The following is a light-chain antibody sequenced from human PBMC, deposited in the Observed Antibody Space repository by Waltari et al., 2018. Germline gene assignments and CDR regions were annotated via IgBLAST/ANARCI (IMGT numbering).Light chain of an antibody. J-gene: IGKJ4*01. CDR3: HQYYSIPFT. V-gene: IGKV4-1*01. CDR2: WAS. Sequence: DIVMTQSPDSLAVSLGESATINCKSSQSVLYSSDNKNYLGLYQQRPGQPPKLLIYWASTRESGVPDRFSGSGSGTDFTLTISSLQAEDVAVYYCHQYYSIPFTFGGGTKVEIK. CDR1: QSVLYSSDNKNY.